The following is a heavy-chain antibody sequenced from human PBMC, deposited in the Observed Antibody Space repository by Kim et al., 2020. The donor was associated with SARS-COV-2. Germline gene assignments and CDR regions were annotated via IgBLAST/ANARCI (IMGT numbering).Heavy chain of an antibody. CDR3: AAPRVGYYNWFDP. V-gene: IGHV4-34*01. J-gene: IGHJ5*02. CDR1: GGSFSGYY. D-gene: IGHD1-1*01. CDR2: INHSGST. Sequence: SETLSLTCAVYGGSFSGYYWSWIRQPPGKGLEWIGEINHSGSTNYNPSLKSRVTISVDTSKNQFSLKLSSVTAADTAVYYCAAPRVGYYNWFDPWGQGTL.